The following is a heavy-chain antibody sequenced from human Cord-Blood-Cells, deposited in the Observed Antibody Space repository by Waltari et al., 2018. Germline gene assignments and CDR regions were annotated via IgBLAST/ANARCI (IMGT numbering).Heavy chain of an antibody. V-gene: IGHV3-23*01. CDR3: AKDLTGTTLYYYYGMDV. CDR2: ISGSGGST. Sequence: EVQLLESGGGLVQPGGSLRLSCAASGFTFSSYAMSWVRHAPGKGLELVSAISGSGGSTYYADSVKGRFTISRDNSKNTLYLQMNSLRAEDTAVYYCAKDLTGTTLYYYYGMDVWGQGTTVTVSS. D-gene: IGHD1-7*01. CDR1: GFTFSSYA. J-gene: IGHJ6*02.